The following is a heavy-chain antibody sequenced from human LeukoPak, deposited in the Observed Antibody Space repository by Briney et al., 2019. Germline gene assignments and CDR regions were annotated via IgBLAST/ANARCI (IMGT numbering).Heavy chain of an antibody. CDR2: ISSSSSSI. J-gene: IGHJ4*01. Sequence: PGGSLRLSCAASGFTFSSYTMNWVRQAPGKGLEGVSYISSSSSSIYYADSVRGRFTISRDNPKNSLYLQMNSVRAEDTAVYYCARVLHRRNYDSSVYHGYWGHGTLVTASS. V-gene: IGHV3-48*01. CDR1: GFTFSSYT. D-gene: IGHD3-22*01. CDR3: ARVLHRRNYDSSVYHGY.